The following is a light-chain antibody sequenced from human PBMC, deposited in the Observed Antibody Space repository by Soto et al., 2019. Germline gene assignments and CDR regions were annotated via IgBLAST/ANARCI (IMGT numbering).Light chain of an antibody. CDR1: QGISTF. CDR2: AAS. V-gene: IGKV1-16*01. J-gene: IGKJ5*01. Sequence: DIKMTQSPSSLSVSLRARATVTFPTSQGISTFLAWFQQKPGKAPKDLIYAASSFQSGVPSRFSGSGSGTDFTLTISSLQTEDFATYSCKHYDGYPHIFGKGPRLEIK. CDR3: KHYDGYPHI.